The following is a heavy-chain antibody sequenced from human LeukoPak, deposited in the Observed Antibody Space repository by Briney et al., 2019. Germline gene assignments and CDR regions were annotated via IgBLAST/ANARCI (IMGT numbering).Heavy chain of an antibody. V-gene: IGHV3-21*01. Sequence: GSLRLSCAASGFTFSSYSMNWVRQAPGKGLEWVSSISSSSSYIYYADSVKGRFTISRGNAKNSLYLQMNSLRAEDTAVYYCARTPHSGSYRVDYWGQGTLVTVSS. CDR1: GFTFSSYS. CDR2: ISSSSSYI. J-gene: IGHJ4*02. CDR3: ARTPHSGSYRVDY. D-gene: IGHD1-26*01.